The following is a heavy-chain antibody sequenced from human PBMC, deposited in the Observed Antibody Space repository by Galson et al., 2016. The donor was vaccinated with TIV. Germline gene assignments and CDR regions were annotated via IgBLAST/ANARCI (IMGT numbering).Heavy chain of an antibody. V-gene: IGHV2-70*11. D-gene: IGHD3-22*01. CDR1: GFSLNTDGMC. CDR2: IDWDDDK. CDR3: ARISGYYDSSGHYIPRSFDY. J-gene: IGHJ4*02. Sequence: PALVKPTQTLTLTCTFSGFSLNTDGMCVNWIRQPPGKALEWLARIDWDDDKSYTSSLKTRLTISKDTSKNQVVLTMTNMDPVDTATYYCARISGYYDSSGHYIPRSFDYWGQGALVTVS.